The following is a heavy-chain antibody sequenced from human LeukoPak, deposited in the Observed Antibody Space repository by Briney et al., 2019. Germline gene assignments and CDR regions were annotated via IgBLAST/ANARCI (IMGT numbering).Heavy chain of an antibody. J-gene: IGHJ4*02. CDR1: GYTLTRYY. V-gene: IGHV1-46*01. CDR2: INPSGGNA. D-gene: IGHD6-13*01. CDR3: ARERDSSSSSGY. Sequence: ASVKVSCKASGYTLTRYYMQWVRQAPGQGLEWMGIINPSGGNANYAQEFQGRVTLTRDTSTSTVYMELSSLRSEDTAIYYCARERDSSSSSGYWGQGTLVTVSS.